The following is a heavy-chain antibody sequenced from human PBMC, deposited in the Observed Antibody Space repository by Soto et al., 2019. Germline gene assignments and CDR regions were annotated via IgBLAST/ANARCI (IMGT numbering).Heavy chain of an antibody. Sequence: SVKVSCKASGGTFSSYTISWVRQAPGQGLEWMGRIIPILGIANYAQKFQGRVTITADKSTSTAYMEPSSLRSEDTAVYYCARPNDYWNGYGPFDYWGQGSLVTVSS. CDR1: GGTFSSYT. D-gene: IGHD3-3*01. CDR2: IIPILGIA. V-gene: IGHV1-69*02. J-gene: IGHJ4*02. CDR3: ARPNDYWNGYGPFDY.